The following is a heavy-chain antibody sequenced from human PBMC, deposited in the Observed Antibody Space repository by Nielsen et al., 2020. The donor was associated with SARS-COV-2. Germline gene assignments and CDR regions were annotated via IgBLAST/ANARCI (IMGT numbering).Heavy chain of an antibody. CDR2: ISYEGANE. CDR3: AKAHARYCTGGSCYPGGLDS. V-gene: IGHV3-30*18. CDR1: GFMFSSYG. Sequence: GESLKISCAASGFMFSSYGMSWVRQAPGKGLECLAVISYEGANEYYADSVQGRFTVSRDNSKNTLYLQLNNLTPEDTAVYHCAKAHARYCTGGSCYPGGLDSWGQGTLVTVSS. J-gene: IGHJ4*02. D-gene: IGHD2-15*01.